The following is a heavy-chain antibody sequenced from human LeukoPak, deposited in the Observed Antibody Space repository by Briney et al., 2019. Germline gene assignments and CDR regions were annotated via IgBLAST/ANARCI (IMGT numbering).Heavy chain of an antibody. CDR2: ISYDGSNK. Sequence: GGSLRLSCAASGFTFSSYAMHWVRQAPGKGLEWVAVISYDGSNKYYADSVKGRFTISRDNSKNTLYLQMNSLRAEDTAVYYCAISGGFGYYYLDSWGQGILVTVSS. V-gene: IGHV3-30*04. J-gene: IGHJ4*02. D-gene: IGHD3-10*01. CDR1: GFTFSSYA. CDR3: AISGGFGYYYLDS.